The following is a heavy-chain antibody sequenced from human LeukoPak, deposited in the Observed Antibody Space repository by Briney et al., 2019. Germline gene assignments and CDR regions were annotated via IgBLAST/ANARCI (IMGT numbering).Heavy chain of an antibody. J-gene: IGHJ4*02. CDR3: AREGDSSVYYDY. CDR2: IYYSGST. V-gene: IGHV4-30-4*01. Sequence: SQTLSLTCTVSGGSISSGDYYWSWIRQPPGKGLEWIGYIYYSGSTYYNPSIKSRVTISVDTSKNQFSLKLSSVTAADTAVYYCAREGDSSVYYDYWGQGTLVTVSS. D-gene: IGHD3-22*01. CDR1: GGSISSGDYY.